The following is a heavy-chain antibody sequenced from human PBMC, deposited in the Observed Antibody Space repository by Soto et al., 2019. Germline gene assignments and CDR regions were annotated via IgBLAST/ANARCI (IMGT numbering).Heavy chain of an antibody. Sequence: EVQLLESGGGLVQPGGSLRLSCAASGFTFISYAMSWVRQAPGKGLEWVSGTSGGGDVAFYADSVKGRFTISRDNSKNTLYLQMNRLRAEDTALYYCVKKSIGTVTNPVYWYFDLWGRGTLVTVSS. J-gene: IGHJ2*01. CDR1: GFTFISYA. CDR2: TSGGGDVA. V-gene: IGHV3-23*01. D-gene: IGHD4-17*01. CDR3: VKKSIGTVTNPVYWYFDL.